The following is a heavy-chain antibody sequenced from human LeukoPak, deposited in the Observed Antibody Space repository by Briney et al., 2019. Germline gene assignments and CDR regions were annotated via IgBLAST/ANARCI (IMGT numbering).Heavy chain of an antibody. CDR3: AISQYSGYDRGKYFDY. CDR1: GFTFSSYW. J-gene: IGHJ4*02. D-gene: IGHD5-12*01. Sequence: GGSLRLSCAASGFTFSSYWMSWVRQAPGKGLEWVSYISSSSSYIYYADSVKGRFTISRDNAKNSLYLQMNSLRSEDTAVYYCAISQYSGYDRGKYFDYWGQGTLVTVSS. CDR2: ISSSSSYI. V-gene: IGHV3-21*04.